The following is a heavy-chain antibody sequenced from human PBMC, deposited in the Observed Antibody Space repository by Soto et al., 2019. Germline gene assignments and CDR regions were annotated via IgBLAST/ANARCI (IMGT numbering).Heavy chain of an antibody. V-gene: IGHV4-4*07. D-gene: IGHD2-21*01. CDR3: ARGPYCGDECYFAY. CDR1: GGSISSYY. J-gene: IGHJ4*02. Sequence: LSLTCSVFGGSISSYYWIWIRQPAGKGLEWIGRIYNSGTTNYNPSLESRVTMSVDPSKNQISLKLSSATAADTAIYYCARGPYCGDECYFAYWGQGTLVTVSS. CDR2: IYNSGTT.